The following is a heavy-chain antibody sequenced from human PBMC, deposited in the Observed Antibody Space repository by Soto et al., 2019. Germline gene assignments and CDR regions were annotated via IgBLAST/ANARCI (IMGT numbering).Heavy chain of an antibody. CDR3: ARGGGSSSARY. D-gene: IGHD6-6*01. V-gene: IGHV3-23*01. CDR1: GFTFSSYA. J-gene: IGHJ4*02. Sequence: EVQLLESGGGLVQPGGSLRLSGAASGFTFSSYAMSWVRQAPGSGLEWVSTNGASGVTTYYAGSVKGRFTISRDISKNMLYLQMDSLGAEDTAVYYCARGGGSSSARYWGQGTLVTVSS. CDR2: NGASGVTT.